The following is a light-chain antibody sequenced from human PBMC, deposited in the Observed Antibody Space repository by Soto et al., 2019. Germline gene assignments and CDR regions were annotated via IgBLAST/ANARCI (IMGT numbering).Light chain of an antibody. CDR1: QSVSNL. Sequence: EVLMTQSPATLSVSPGERATLSCRASQSVSNLLAWYQQKPGQAPRLLIYGASTRATGIPDRFSASGSGTEFALTISSLQSGDFAVYYCQQYNNWPLTFGGGTKVEIK. CDR3: QQYNNWPLT. V-gene: IGKV3-15*01. CDR2: GAS. J-gene: IGKJ4*01.